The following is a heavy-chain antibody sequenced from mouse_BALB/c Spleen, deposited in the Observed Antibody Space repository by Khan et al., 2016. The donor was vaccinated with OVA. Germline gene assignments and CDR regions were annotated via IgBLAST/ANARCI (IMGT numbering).Heavy chain of an antibody. J-gene: IGHJ2*01. V-gene: IGHV1S134*01. D-gene: IGHD2-14*01. CDR1: GSTFTSYG. CDR3: TPAYYRYYFDY. Sequence: EVQLQESGAELGRPGSSVKLSCKTSGSTFTSYGIKWVKQRPGQGLEWIGYIYPGNGYTEYNERFQGKAILTSDTSSSTAYMQLISLTSEDYAIYFCTPAYYRYYFDYWGQGTTLTVSS. CDR2: IYPGNGYT.